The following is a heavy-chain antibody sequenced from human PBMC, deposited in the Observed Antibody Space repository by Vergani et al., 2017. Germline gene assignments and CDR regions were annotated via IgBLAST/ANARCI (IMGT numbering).Heavy chain of an antibody. J-gene: IGHJ6*03. CDR2: IYYSWTT. V-gene: IGHV4-31*03. CDR3: ARQKDYYMDV. CDR1: GAYVGSGGYN. Sequence: QVQLQESGPGLGKASQTRSLTCSVSGAYVGSGGYNRGWVGQRPGMGLDWIGYIYYSWTTYYNPSLERRLTISLDTSENHLSLKLTSVTAADTAVYYCARQKDYYMDVWGKGATVTVS.